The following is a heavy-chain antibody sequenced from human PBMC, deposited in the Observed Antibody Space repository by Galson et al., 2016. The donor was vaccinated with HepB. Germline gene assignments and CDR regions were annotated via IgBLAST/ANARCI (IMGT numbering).Heavy chain of an antibody. CDR3: AKRPSKGTLDY. Sequence: SLRLSCAASGFTFSSSAMNWVRQAPGKGLEWVSAITGSGGSTYCADSVKGRFTISRDNSKNTLYLQMNSLRAEDTAVYYCAKRPSKGTLDYWGQGTLVTVST. J-gene: IGHJ4*02. CDR1: GFTFSSSA. CDR2: ITGSGGST. V-gene: IGHV3-23*01.